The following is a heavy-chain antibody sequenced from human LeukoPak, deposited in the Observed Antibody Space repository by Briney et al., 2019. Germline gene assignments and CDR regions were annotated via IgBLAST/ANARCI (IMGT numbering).Heavy chain of an antibody. J-gene: IGHJ4*02. CDR1: GSPFTGYY. CDR3: ARDSGYPYYVDY. Sequence: ASVKVSCKASGSPFTGYYIHWVRQAPGQGLEWMGWINTNSGGTSYAQKFKGRITMTRDTSISTAYIELSRLRSDDTAVYYCARDSGYPYYVDYWGLGTLVTVSS. CDR2: INTNSGGT. V-gene: IGHV1-2*02. D-gene: IGHD3-22*01.